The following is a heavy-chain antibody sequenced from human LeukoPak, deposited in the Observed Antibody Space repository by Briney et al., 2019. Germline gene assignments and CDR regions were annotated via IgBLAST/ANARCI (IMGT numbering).Heavy chain of an antibody. V-gene: IGHV4-59*08. CDR3: ARHHGHQFSDSWYLRGSFDY. J-gene: IGHJ4*02. Sequence: PSETLSLTCAVYGASISALYWGWIRQSPGKGLEGIGYTYYSGRPTYNPSLKSRVTISLDTSKNQFSLRVNSVTAADTAIYYCARHHGHQFSDSWYLRGSFDYWGRGILVAVSS. D-gene: IGHD6-13*01. CDR1: GASISALY. CDR2: TYYSGRP.